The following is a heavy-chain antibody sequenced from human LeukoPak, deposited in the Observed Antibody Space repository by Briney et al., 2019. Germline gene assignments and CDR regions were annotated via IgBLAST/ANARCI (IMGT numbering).Heavy chain of an antibody. D-gene: IGHD3-10*02. V-gene: IGHV4-61*02. CDR3: ARTLVCLVWTGDAFDI. CDR1: GGSISSGSYY. J-gene: IGHJ3*02. Sequence: SETLSLTCTVSGGSISSGSYYWSWIRQPAGKGLEWIGRIYTSGSTNYNPSLKSRVTISVDTSKNQFTLKLSSVADADTAVYYCARTLVCLVWTGDAFDIWGQGTMVTVSS. CDR2: IYTSGST.